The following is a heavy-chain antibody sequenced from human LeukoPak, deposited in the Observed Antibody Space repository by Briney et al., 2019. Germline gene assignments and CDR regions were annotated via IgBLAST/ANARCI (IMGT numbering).Heavy chain of an antibody. CDR1: GFTFSSYG. CDR3: ARRDSLRVHYFDY. Sequence: TGGSLRLSCAASGFTFSSYGMSWVRQAPGKGLEWVSVISRSGGTTYYADSVKGRFTISRDNSKNTLYLQMNSLRAEDTAVYYCARRDSLRVHYFDYWGQGTLFTVSS. CDR2: ISRSGGTT. V-gene: IGHV3-23*01. J-gene: IGHJ4*02. D-gene: IGHD4-17*01.